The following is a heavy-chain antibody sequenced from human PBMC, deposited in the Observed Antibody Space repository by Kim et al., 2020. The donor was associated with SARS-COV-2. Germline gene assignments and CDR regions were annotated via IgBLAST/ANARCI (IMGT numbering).Heavy chain of an antibody. CDR3: ARVSRGSYYFDY. D-gene: IGHD1-26*01. V-gene: IGHV3-21*01. Sequence: YYADSVKGRFTISRDNAKNSLYLQMNSLGAEDTAVYYCARVSRGSYYFDYWGQGTLVTVSS. J-gene: IGHJ4*02.